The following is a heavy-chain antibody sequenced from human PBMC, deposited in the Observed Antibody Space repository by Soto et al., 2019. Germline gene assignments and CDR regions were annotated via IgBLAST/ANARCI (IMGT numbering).Heavy chain of an antibody. V-gene: IGHV4-30-2*01. Sequence: SETMSLTCTVSGGSISSAAYSWSWIRQPPGKGLEWIGYIYPSGMPFYNPSLRSRVTISIDRSNDQFSLNLKSVTAADTAVYYCARERGGYGLFDSWGQGTLVTVSS. J-gene: IGHJ4*02. CDR3: ARERGGYGLFDS. D-gene: IGHD5-18*01. CDR2: IYPSGMP. CDR1: GGSISSAAYS.